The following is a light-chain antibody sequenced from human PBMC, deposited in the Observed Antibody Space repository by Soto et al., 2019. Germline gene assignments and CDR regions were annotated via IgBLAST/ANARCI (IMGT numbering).Light chain of an antibody. Sequence: AIQFNKSPSSLSSSVGDRVAITCLSSQGISSALAWYQQKPGKAPKLLIYDASSLESGVPSRFSGSGSGTDFTLTISSLQPEDFATYYCQQFNNYLITFGQGTRLEI. CDR3: QQFNNYLIT. CDR2: DAS. J-gene: IGKJ5*01. V-gene: IGKV1D-13*01. CDR1: QGISSA.